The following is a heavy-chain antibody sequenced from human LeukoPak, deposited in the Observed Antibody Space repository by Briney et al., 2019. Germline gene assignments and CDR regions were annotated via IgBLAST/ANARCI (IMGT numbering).Heavy chain of an antibody. Sequence: GGSLRLSCAASGFTFRDYYMSWIRQAPGKGLEWVSYISDTGSVIYYADSVKGRFTISRDNAQKSVYLQMNSLRAEDTAVYFCVGDRNGYFYGHDYWGQGTLVAVSS. CDR2: ISDTGSVI. D-gene: IGHD3-22*01. V-gene: IGHV3-11*01. J-gene: IGHJ4*02. CDR3: VGDRNGYFYGHDY. CDR1: GFTFRDYY.